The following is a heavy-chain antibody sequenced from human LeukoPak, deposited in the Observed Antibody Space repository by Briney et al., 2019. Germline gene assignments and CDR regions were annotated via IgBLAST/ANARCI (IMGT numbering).Heavy chain of an antibody. CDR2: MNPNSANT. J-gene: IGHJ4*02. CDR1: GYTFTSYH. D-gene: IGHD1-1*01. CDR3: ARKGTDTYY. Sequence: ASVKVSCKASGYTFTSYHINWERQATGQGLGWMGWMNPNSANTGYAQKFQGRVTMTRNTSISTAYMELSSLRSEDTAVYYCARKGTDTYYWGQGTLVTVSS. V-gene: IGHV1-8*01.